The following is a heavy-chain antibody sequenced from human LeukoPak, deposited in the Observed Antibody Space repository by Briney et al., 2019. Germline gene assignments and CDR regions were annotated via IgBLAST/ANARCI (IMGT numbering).Heavy chain of an antibody. V-gene: IGHV1-2*02. CDR1: GYTFTSYA. D-gene: IGHD2-8*01. J-gene: IGHJ5*02. CDR2: INPNSGGT. CDR3: ARGLEYCTNGVCYKQGDYNWSDP. Sequence: ASVKVSCKASGYTFTSYAMNWVRQAPGQGLEWMGWINPNSGGTNYAQKFQGRVTMTRDTSISTAYMELSRLRSDDTAVYYCARGLEYCTNGVCYKQGDYNWSDPWGQGTLVTVSS.